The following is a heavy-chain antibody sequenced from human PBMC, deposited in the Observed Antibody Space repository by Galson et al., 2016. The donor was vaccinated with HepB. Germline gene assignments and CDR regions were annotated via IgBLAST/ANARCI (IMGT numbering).Heavy chain of an antibody. CDR3: ARRHEYCPPVGCSVDY. V-gene: IGHV3-30*03. Sequence: SLRLSCAASGFTFSNRGMHWVRQAPGKGLEWVAADSMDGRRKFYADSVKGRFTISRDNSNNILFLQMSSLTENDTAVYYCARRHEYCPPVGCSVDYWGQGTLVSVSS. D-gene: IGHD2/OR15-2a*01. CDR2: DSMDGRRK. CDR1: GFTFSNRG. J-gene: IGHJ4*02.